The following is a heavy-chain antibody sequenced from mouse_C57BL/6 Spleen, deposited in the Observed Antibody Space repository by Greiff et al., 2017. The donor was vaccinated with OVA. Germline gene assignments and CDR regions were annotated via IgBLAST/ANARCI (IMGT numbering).Heavy chain of an antibody. V-gene: IGHV1-9*01. D-gene: IGHD2-4*01. Sequence: QVQLQQSGAELMKPGASVKLSCKATGYTFTGYWIEWVKQRPGHGLEWIGEILPGSGSTSYNEKFKGKATFTADTSSNTAYMQLSSLTTEDSAIDYCARSDYYDYGERHAMDYWGQGTSVTVSS. CDR3: ARSDYYDYGERHAMDY. CDR1: GYTFTGYW. J-gene: IGHJ4*01. CDR2: ILPGSGST.